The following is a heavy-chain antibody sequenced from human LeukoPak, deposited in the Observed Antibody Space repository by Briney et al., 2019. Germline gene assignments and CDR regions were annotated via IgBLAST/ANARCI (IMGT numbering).Heavy chain of an antibody. CDR1: GFTFSSYD. V-gene: IGHV3-13*01. Sequence: PGGSLRLSCAASGFTFSSYDMHWVRQAPGRGLEWVSAIGIAGDTYYPDSVKGRFTISRENAKNSMYLQMNSLKDGDTAVHYCIRGGIQVSGIDAFDIWGQGTMVTVSS. CDR2: IGIAGDT. CDR3: IRGGIQVSGIDAFDI. D-gene: IGHD5/OR15-5a*01. J-gene: IGHJ3*02.